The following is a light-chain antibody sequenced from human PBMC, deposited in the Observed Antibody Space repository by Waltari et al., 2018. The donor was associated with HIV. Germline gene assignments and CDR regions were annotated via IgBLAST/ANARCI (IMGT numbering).Light chain of an antibody. CDR1: TGAVTSDHY. V-gene: IGLV7-46*01. Sequence: QAVVTQEPSLTVSPGGTVTLTCHSSTGAVTSDHYPYWFQRTPGQAPRTLIYDTSNKHSWTPARFSGSLLGGKAALTLSGAQPEDEAEYYCLLSYGGARVFGGGTKLTVL. J-gene: IGLJ2*01. CDR2: DTS. CDR3: LLSYGGARV.